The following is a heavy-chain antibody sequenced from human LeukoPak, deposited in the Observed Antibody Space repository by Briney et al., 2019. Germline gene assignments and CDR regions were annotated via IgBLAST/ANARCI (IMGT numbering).Heavy chain of an antibody. CDR1: GFTFGDYA. V-gene: IGHV3-49*03. J-gene: IGHJ4*02. CDR3: TRWPAAGAFDY. Sequence: GGSLRLSCTASGFTFGDYAMSWFRQAPGKGLEWVGFIRSKAYGGTTEYAASVKGRFTISRDDSKSIAYLQMNSLKTEDTAVYYCTRWPAAGAFDYWGQGTLVTVSS. CDR2: IRSKAYGGTT. D-gene: IGHD6-13*01.